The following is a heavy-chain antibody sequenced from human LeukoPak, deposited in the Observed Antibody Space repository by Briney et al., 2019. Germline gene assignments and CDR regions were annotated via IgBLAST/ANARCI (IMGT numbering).Heavy chain of an antibody. CDR2: IYSGGGT. J-gene: IGHJ4*02. Sequence: GGSLRLSCAASGFTVSSNYMSWVRQAPGKGLEWVSVIYSGGGTYYADSVKGRFTVSRDNSKNTLYLQMNSLRAEDTAVYYCARHCDGVGCFDYWDQGTLVTVSS. D-gene: IGHD2-21*01. CDR3: ARHCDGVGCFDY. V-gene: IGHV3-66*04. CDR1: GFTVSSNY.